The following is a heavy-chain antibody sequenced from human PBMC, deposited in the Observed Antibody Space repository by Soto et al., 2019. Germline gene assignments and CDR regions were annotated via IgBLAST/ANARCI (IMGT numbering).Heavy chain of an antibody. CDR3: AKDWYNYGEFDY. J-gene: IGHJ4*02. CDR2: ISYDGSKR. CDR1: GFTFSSYG. V-gene: IGHV3-30*18. D-gene: IGHD1-1*01. Sequence: GGALRLSSAASGFTFSSYGMHRVRQAPVKGLEWVAVISYDGSKRYYADSVKGRFTISRDNSKNTLYLQMNSLKVEDTGVYYCAKDWYNYGEFDYWGQGTLVTVSS.